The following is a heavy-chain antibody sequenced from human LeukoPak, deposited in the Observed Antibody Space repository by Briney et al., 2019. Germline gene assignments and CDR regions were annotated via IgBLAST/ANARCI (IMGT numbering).Heavy chain of an antibody. Sequence: SETLSLTCTVSGDSVTTYYWSWIRQPPGKGPEWLGYVYYSGSATYNPSLKSRVTISVDTSKNQFSLRLSSVTAADTAVYYCARDGSNWSNDYYHGVDVWGQGTTVTVSS. D-gene: IGHD4-11*01. V-gene: IGHV4-59*02. CDR2: VYYSGSA. J-gene: IGHJ6*02. CDR1: GDSVTTYY. CDR3: ARDGSNWSNDYYHGVDV.